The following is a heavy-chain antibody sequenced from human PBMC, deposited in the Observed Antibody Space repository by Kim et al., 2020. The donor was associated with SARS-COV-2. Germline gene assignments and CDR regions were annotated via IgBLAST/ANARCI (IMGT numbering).Heavy chain of an antibody. V-gene: IGHV3-53*01. J-gene: IGHJ5*02. Sequence: GGSLRLSCAASGFTVSSNYMSWVRQAPGKGLEWVSVIYSGGSTYYADSVKGRFTISRDNSKNTLYLQMNSLRAEDTAVYYCARARTYYYGSGSYAWFDPWGQGTLVTVSS. CDR3: ARARTYYYGSGSYAWFDP. D-gene: IGHD3-10*01. CDR2: IYSGGST. CDR1: GFTVSSNY.